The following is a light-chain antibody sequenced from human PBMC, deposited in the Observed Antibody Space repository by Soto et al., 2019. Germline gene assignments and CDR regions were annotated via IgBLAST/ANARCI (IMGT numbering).Light chain of an antibody. CDR2: DAS. CDR1: QSVSSN. CDR3: QQRSNWPIT. Sequence: EIVMTQSPATLSVSPWERATLSCRASQSVSSNLAWYQQKPGQAPRLLIYDASNRATGIPARFSGSGSGTDFTLTISSLEPEDFAVYYCQQRSNWPITFGQGTHWRL. J-gene: IGKJ5*01. V-gene: IGKV3-11*01.